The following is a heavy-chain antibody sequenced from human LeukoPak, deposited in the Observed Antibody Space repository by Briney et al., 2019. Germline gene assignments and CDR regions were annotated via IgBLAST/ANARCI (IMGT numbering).Heavy chain of an antibody. D-gene: IGHD3-9*01. CDR3: ARDGGGYYDILTGRFSRSWFDP. V-gene: IGHV1-2*02. CDR1: GYTFTSYD. J-gene: IGHJ5*02. CDR2: INPNSGGT. Sequence: ASVKVSCKASGYTFTSYDINWVRQAPGQGLEWMGWINPNSGGTNYAQKFQGRVTMTRDTSISTAYMELSRLRSDDTAVYYCARDGGGYYDILTGRFSRSWFDPWGQGTLVTVSS.